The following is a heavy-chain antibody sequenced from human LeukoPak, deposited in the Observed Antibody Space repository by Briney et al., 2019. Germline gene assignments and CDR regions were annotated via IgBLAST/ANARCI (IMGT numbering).Heavy chain of an antibody. D-gene: IGHD3-10*01. V-gene: IGHV4-61*05. J-gene: IGHJ4*02. CDR3: ARRYYGSGSYYFDY. CDR1: GGSISSSSYY. Sequence: SETLSLTCTFSGGSISSSSYYWSWIWQPPGKGLEWIGYIYYSGSTNYNPSLKSRVTISVDTSKNQFSLKLSSVTAADTAVYYCARRYYGSGSYYFDYWGQGTLVTVSS. CDR2: IYYSGST.